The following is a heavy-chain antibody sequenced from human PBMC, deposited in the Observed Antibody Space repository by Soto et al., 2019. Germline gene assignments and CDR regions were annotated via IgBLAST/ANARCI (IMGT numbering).Heavy chain of an antibody. CDR1: GFTFSSYA. J-gene: IGHJ6*02. V-gene: IGHV3-23*01. D-gene: IGHD3-10*01. Sequence: AGGSLRLSCAASGFTFSSYAMSWVRQAPGKGLEWVSAISGSGGSTYYADSVKGRFTISRDNSKNTLYLQMNSLRAEDTAVYYCAKGGSGSSMTYYYGMDVWGQGTTVTVSS. CDR2: ISGSGGST. CDR3: AKGGSGSSMTYYYGMDV.